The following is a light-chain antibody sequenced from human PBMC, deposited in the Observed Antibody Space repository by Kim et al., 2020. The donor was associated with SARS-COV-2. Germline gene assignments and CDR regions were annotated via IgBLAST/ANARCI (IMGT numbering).Light chain of an antibody. Sequence: QSALTQPPSASGSPGQSVTISCTGTSSDVGACNYVSLYQQHPGKAPKLMIYDVTKRPSGVPDRFSGSKSGNTASLTVSGLQAEDEADYYCSSYAGSITYVFGTGTKVTVL. CDR3: SSYAGSITYV. J-gene: IGLJ1*01. V-gene: IGLV2-8*01. CDR2: DVT. CDR1: SSDVGACNY.